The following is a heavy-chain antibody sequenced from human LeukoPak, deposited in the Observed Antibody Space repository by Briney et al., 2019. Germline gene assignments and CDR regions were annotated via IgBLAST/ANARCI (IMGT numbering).Heavy chain of an antibody. J-gene: IGHJ4*02. Sequence: PGGSLRLSCVASGFTFSSHAMSWVRQAPGKGLEWVSAISGSGGSTYYADSVKGRFTISRDNSKNTLYLQMNSLRAEDTAVYYCAKNRYSSGWADWGQGTLVTVSS. V-gene: IGHV3-23*01. CDR1: GFTFSSHA. D-gene: IGHD6-19*01. CDR3: AKNRYSSGWAD. CDR2: ISGSGGST.